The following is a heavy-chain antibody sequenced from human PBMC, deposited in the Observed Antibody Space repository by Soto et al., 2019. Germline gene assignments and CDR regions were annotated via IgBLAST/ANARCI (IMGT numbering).Heavy chain of an antibody. CDR2: ILYDGSNK. Sequence: QVQLVESGGGVVQPGRSLRLSCAASGFTFSSYAIHWVRQAPGKGLEWVAIILYDGSNKYYADSVKGRFTISRDNSKNTLYLQMNSLRVEDTAVYYCARDNAPVAGTSLPGYWGQGTLVTVSS. D-gene: IGHD6-19*01. CDR3: ARDNAPVAGTSLPGY. J-gene: IGHJ4*02. V-gene: IGHV3-30-3*01. CDR1: GFTFSSYA.